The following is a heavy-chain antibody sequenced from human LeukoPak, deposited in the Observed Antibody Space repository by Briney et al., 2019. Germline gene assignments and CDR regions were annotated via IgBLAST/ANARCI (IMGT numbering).Heavy chain of an antibody. J-gene: IGHJ4*02. CDR1: GFTFSSYA. Sequence: GGSLRLSCAASGFTFSSYAMSWVRQAPGKGLERVSDISGSGSTTYYADSVKGRFTISRDNSKNTVYLQMNSLRAEDTAVYYCAKDPPTIDSSGYYYWGQGTLVTVSS. CDR3: AKDPPTIDSSGYYY. D-gene: IGHD3-22*01. CDR2: ISGSGSTT. V-gene: IGHV3-23*01.